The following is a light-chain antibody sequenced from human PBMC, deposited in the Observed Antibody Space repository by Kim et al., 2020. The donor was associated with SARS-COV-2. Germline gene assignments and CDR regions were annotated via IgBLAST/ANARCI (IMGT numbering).Light chain of an antibody. CDR1: QTISKY. V-gene: IGKV1-39*01. Sequence: DIQMTQSPSSLSASVGDRVTITCRASQTISKYLNWYQHKPGKAPKLLIYAASSLQSGVPSRFSGSGSGTEFTLTISSLQPEDFATYYCQQSYSTRMYTFGQGTKLEI. CDR2: AAS. CDR3: QQSYSTRMYT. J-gene: IGKJ2*01.